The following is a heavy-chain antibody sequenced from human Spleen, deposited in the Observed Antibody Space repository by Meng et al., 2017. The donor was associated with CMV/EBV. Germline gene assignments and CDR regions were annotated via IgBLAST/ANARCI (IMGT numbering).Heavy chain of an antibody. CDR2: ISGSGGST. CDR3: ARVDNGYDLPFDF. Sequence: GESLKISCAASGFTFSSYAMSWVRQAPGKGLEWVSAISGSGGSTYYADSVKGRFTISRDNSKNTVYLQMNSLRPEDTGVYYCARVDNGYDLPFDFWGQGILVTVSS. CDR1: GFTFSSYA. V-gene: IGHV3-23*01. D-gene: IGHD5-12*01. J-gene: IGHJ4*02.